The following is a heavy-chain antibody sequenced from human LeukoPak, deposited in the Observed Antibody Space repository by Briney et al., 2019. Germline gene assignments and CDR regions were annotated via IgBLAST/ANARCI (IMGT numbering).Heavy chain of an antibody. CDR3: AKGRISGDAGLDY. D-gene: IGHD6-13*01. CDR1: GLTFSSYA. Sequence: GGSLRLSCAASGLTFSSYAMSWVRQAPGKGLEWVSSISGSGGDTYYGDSVKGRFTISRDNSKNTLYLQVNSLRAEDTAVFYCAKGRISGDAGLDYWGQGTLVTVSS. J-gene: IGHJ4*02. CDR2: ISGSGGDT. V-gene: IGHV3-23*01.